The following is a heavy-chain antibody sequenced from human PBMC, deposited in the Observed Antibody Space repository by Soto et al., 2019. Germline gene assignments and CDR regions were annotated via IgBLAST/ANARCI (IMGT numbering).Heavy chain of an antibody. D-gene: IGHD3-22*01. V-gene: IGHV1-3*01. CDR1: GYTFTSYA. J-gene: IGHJ5*02. CDR2: INAGNGNT. Sequence: ASVKVSCKASGYTFTSYAMHWVRQAPGQRLEWMGWINAGNGNTKYSQKFQGRVTITRDTSASTAYMELSSLRSEDTAVYYCAGMSGLTSSGSLGVRYNWFDPWGQGTLVTVSS. CDR3: AGMSGLTSSGSLGVRYNWFDP.